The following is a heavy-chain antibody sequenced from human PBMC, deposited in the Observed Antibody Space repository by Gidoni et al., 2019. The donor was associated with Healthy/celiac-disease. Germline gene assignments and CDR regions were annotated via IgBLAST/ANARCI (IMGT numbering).Heavy chain of an antibody. J-gene: IGHJ4*02. CDR2: IYYSGST. CDR1: GSVSSSSYY. CDR3: ANKGSVTPAD. V-gene: IGHV4-39*01. Sequence: GSVSSSSYYWGWIRQPPGRGLEWIGSIYYSGSTYYNPSLKSRVTISVDTSKNQFSLKLSSVTAADTAVYYCANKGSVTPADWGQGTLVTVSS. D-gene: IGHD4-4*01.